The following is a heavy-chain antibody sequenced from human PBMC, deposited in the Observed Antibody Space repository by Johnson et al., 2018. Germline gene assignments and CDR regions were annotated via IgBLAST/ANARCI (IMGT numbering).Heavy chain of an antibody. V-gene: IGHV3-53*01. CDR1: GFTVSTNF. CDR2: IYSGDST. CDR3: ARVQRDSSGYYSNYYYYMDV. J-gene: IGHJ6*03. Sequence: VQLVESGGGVVQPGRSLRLSCAASGFTVSTNFMTWVRQAPGKGLEWVSVIYSGDSTQYDDSVRGRFTIPRDNSKNTVYVQMNSLRAEDTAVYYCARVQRDSSGYYSNYYYYMDVWGKGTTVTVSS. D-gene: IGHD3-22*01.